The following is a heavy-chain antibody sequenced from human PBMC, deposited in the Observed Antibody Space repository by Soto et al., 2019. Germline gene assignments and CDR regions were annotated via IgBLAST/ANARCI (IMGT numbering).Heavy chain of an antibody. CDR3: ARWLRNGMHV. J-gene: IGHJ6*02. Sequence: QVQLVQSGAEVKKPGAAVKVSCKASGYTFINYGISWVRQAPGQGLEWMGWISTYNGNTKYAQKVQGRGTMTTDTSTSTAYMELRSRRSYDTAMYYCARWLRNGMHVWGQGPTVTVSS. D-gene: IGHD3-22*01. CDR2: ISTYNGNT. V-gene: IGHV1-18*01. CDR1: GYTFINYG.